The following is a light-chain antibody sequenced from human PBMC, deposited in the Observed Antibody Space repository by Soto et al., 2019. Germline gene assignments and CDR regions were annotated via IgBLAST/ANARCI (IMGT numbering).Light chain of an antibody. V-gene: IGKV1-5*03. J-gene: IGKJ1*01. CDR1: QSISSW. CDR2: KAS. Sequence: DIQMTQSPSTLSASVGDRVTITCRASQSISSWLTWYQQKAGQAPKLLSYKASIVESVVPSRFSGSGSGTEFTLTISRLQPDDSATYYCQQYSYFATFGQGTRVEVK. CDR3: QQYSYFAT.